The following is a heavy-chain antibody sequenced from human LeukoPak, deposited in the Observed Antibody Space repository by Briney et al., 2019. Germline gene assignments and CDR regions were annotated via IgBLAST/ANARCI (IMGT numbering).Heavy chain of an antibody. CDR1: GFTFRSYS. Sequence: PGGSLRLSCAASGFTFRSYSMNWVRQAPGKGLEWVSSISSSSSYIYYADSVKGRFTISRDNAKNSLYLQMNSLRAEDTAVYYCARDLGADSSGYYPWGQGTLVTVSS. J-gene: IGHJ5*02. V-gene: IGHV3-21*01. CDR2: ISSSSSYI. D-gene: IGHD3-22*01. CDR3: ARDLGADSSGYYP.